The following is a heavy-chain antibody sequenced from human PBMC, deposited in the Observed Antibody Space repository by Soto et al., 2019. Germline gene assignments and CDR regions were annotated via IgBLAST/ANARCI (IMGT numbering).Heavy chain of an antibody. D-gene: IGHD6-19*01. V-gene: IGHV5-10-1*01. CDR1: GYSFTNYY. CDR3: ARLSRDSSGEDFDY. Sequence: GESLKISCKGSGYSFTNYYIGWVRQMPGKGLEWMGRMDPSDSYTDYSPSVQGHVTFSVDRSISTAYLQGSSLNASDTARYFCARLSRDSSGEDFDYLGQGNLVTRSP. J-gene: IGHJ4*02. CDR2: MDPSDSYT.